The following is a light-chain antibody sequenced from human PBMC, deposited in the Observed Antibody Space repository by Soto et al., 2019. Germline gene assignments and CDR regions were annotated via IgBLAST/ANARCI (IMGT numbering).Light chain of an antibody. CDR3: CSHAGSFTLV. CDR1: SGDVGGYNY. Sequence: QSALTQPRSVSGSPGQSVTISCTGTSGDVGGYNYVSWYQKYPGKAPRLMIYDVSKRPSGVPDRFSGSKSGNTASLTISGLQAEDEADYYCCSHAGSFTLVFGGGTKLPVL. J-gene: IGLJ2*01. CDR2: DVS. V-gene: IGLV2-11*01.